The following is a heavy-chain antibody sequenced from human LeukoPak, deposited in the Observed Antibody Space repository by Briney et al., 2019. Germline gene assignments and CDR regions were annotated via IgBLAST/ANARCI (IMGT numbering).Heavy chain of an antibody. V-gene: IGHV3-30*04. D-gene: IGHD3/OR15-3a*01. CDR1: GSTFSSYA. CDR2: IRYDESNK. CDR3: WTRGFMDV. Sequence: GRSLRLSCAASGSTFSSYAMHWVRQAPGKGLEWVAFIRYDESNKYYADSVKGRFTISRDNSKNTLYLQMNSLRAEDTAVYYCWTRGFMDVWGKGTTVTVSS. J-gene: IGHJ6*03.